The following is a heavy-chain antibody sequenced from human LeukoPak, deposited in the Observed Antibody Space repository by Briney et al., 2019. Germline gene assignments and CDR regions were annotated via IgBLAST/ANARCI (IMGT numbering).Heavy chain of an antibody. CDR1: GYSISSGYY. CDR3: ARDPSSGWYPYYMDV. J-gene: IGHJ6*03. D-gene: IGHD6-19*01. CDR2: IYHSGNT. V-gene: IGHV4-38-2*02. Sequence: SETLSLTCTVSGYSISSGYYWGWIRQPPGKGLEWIGSIYHSGNTYYNPSLKSRVTISVDTSKNQFSLKLSSVTAADTAVYYCARDPSSGWYPYYMDVWGKGTTVTVSS.